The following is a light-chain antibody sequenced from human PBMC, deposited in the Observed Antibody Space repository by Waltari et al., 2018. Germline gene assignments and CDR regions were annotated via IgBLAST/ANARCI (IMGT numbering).Light chain of an antibody. CDR1: AFPKQY. J-gene: IGLJ3*02. Sequence: SYELTQPHSVSVSPGQTATITCPGDAFPKQYAYWYQQKSGHAPVLGIYEDSKRPSGIPERFSGSSSETMATLTISGAQVEDGSDYYCYSTDSSGMGVFGGGTKLTVL. CDR2: EDS. V-gene: IGLV3-10*01. CDR3: YSTDSSGMGV.